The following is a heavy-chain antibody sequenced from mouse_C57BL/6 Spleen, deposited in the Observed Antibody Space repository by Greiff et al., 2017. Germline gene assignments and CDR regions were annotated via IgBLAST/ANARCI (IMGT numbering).Heavy chain of an antibody. D-gene: IGHD2-5*01. CDR2: ISSGGDYI. V-gene: IGHV5-9-1*02. Sequence: EVQRVESGEGLVKPGGSLKLSCAASGFTFSSYAMSWVRQTPEKRLEWVAYISSGGDYIYYADTVKGRFTISRDNARNTLYLQMSSLKSEDTAMYYCTREGYSNYVFAYWGQGTLVTVSA. J-gene: IGHJ3*01. CDR1: GFTFSSYA. CDR3: TREGYSNYVFAY.